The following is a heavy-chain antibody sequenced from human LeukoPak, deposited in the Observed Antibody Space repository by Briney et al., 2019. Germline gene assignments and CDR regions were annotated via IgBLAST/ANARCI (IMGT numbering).Heavy chain of an antibody. CDR3: ARGGVGPIAVAGYYYYYGMDV. V-gene: IGHV4-59*01. CDR1: GGSISSYY. J-gene: IGHJ6*02. D-gene: IGHD6-19*01. CDR2: IYYSGST. Sequence: SETLSLTCTVSGGSISSYYWSWIRQPPGKGLEWIGYIYYSGSTNYNPSLKSRVTISVDTSKNQFSLKLSSVTAADTAVYYCARGGVGPIAVAGYYYYYGMDVWGQGTTVTVSS.